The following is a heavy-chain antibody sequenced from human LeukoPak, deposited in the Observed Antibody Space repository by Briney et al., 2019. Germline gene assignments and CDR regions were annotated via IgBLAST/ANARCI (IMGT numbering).Heavy chain of an antibody. Sequence: GGSLRLSCAASGFTFSSYAMSWVRQAPGKGLEWVSAISGSGGSTYYADSVKGRFTISRDNSKNTLYLQMNSLRAEDTAVYYCLTKSSCYYYLRGSYWGQGTLVTVSS. V-gene: IGHV3-23*01. CDR1: GFTFSSYA. J-gene: IGHJ4*02. CDR2: ISGSGGST. CDR3: LTKSSCYYYLRGSY. D-gene: IGHD3-22*01.